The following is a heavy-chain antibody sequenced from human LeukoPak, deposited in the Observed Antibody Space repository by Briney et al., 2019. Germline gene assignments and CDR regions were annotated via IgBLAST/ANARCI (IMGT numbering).Heavy chain of an antibody. Sequence: PSETLSLTCTVSGGSISSYYWSWIRQPPGKGLEWIGYIYYSGSTNYNPSLKSRVTISVDTSKNQFSLKLSSVTAADTAVYYCARAHMGCSGGTCYLGRYYYYYGMDVWGQGTTVTVSS. J-gene: IGHJ6*02. CDR1: GGSISSYY. V-gene: IGHV4-59*01. CDR3: ARAHMGCSGGTCYLGRYYYYYGMDV. CDR2: IYYSGST. D-gene: IGHD2-15*01.